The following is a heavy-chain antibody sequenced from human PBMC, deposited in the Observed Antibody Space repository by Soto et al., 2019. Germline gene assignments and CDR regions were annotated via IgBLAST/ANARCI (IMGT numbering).Heavy chain of an antibody. J-gene: IGHJ6*02. CDR3: AASIFYYGMDV. CDR2: IYPGDSDT. Sequence: PGESLKISCKGSGYTFTNYWIGCVSQMPGKGLEWMGIIYPGDSDTKYNPSFQGQVTISADKSITTTYLQWSSLKASDTAIYYCAASIFYYGMDVWGQGNTVTVS. CDR1: GYTFTNYW. V-gene: IGHV5-51*01.